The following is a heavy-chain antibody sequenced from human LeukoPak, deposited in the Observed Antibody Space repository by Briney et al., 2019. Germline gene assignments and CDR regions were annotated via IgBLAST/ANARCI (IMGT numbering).Heavy chain of an antibody. Sequence: GESLKISCKGSGYSFTSYWIGRVRQMPGKGLEWMGIIYPGDSDTRYSPSFQGQVTISAGKSISTAYLQWSSLKASDTAMYYCASSIEYGGNSGPFDYWGQGTLVTVSS. V-gene: IGHV5-51*01. CDR1: GYSFTSYW. CDR2: IYPGDSDT. J-gene: IGHJ4*02. D-gene: IGHD4-23*01. CDR3: ASSIEYGGNSGPFDY.